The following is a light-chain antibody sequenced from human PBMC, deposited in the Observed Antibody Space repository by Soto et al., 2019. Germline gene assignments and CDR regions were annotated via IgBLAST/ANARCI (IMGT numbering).Light chain of an antibody. V-gene: IGKV4-1*01. CDR1: QSVLYSSNNKNY. Sequence: DIVMTQSPDSLAVSLVERATINFKYSQSVLYSSNNKNYLAWYQQRPGQPPKLLIYWASTRESGVPDRFSGRGSGTDFTLTIHSLHAEDVSVYYCQQDESTPPTFGQGTNLEI. CDR3: QQDESTPPT. CDR2: WAS. J-gene: IGKJ2*01.